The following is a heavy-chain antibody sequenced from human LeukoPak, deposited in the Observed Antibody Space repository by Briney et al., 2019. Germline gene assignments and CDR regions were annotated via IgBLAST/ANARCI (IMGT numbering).Heavy chain of an antibody. D-gene: IGHD3-9*01. CDR2: VHYSGST. CDR1: GVSIFSYY. J-gene: IGHJ4*02. CDR3: ATGRSIRYFDY. V-gene: IGHV4-59*08. Sequence: SETLSLTCSVSGVSIFSYYWNWIRQPPGKGLEWIGYVHYSGSTNYNPSLKSLVTISVDTSKSQFSLKLSSATAADTAVYYCATGRSIRYFDYWGQGTLLTVSS.